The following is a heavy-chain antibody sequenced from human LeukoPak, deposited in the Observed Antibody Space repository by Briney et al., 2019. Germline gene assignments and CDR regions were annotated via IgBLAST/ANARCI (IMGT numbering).Heavy chain of an antibody. J-gene: IGHJ4*02. CDR1: GGSMSSYY. CDR2: IYYSGST. CDR3: ATLAPHKLVLDH. V-gene: IGHV4-59*01. D-gene: IGHD6-13*01. Sequence: SETLSLTCTVSGGSMSSYYWSWIRQPPGKGLEWIGYIYYSGSTNYNPSLKSRVTISVDTSKNQFSLKLSSVTAADTAVYYCATLAPHKLVLDHWGEGALLPVSS.